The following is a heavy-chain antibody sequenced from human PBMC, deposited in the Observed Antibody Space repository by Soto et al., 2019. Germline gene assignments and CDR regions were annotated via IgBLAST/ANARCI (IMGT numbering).Heavy chain of an antibody. D-gene: IGHD2-2*02. CDR2: ISWDGNIT. J-gene: IGHJ4*02. CDR1: RFTFDDYT. CDR3: KGEYTSESHDYFAY. V-gene: IGHV3-43*01. Sequence: GGSLRLSCEASRFTFDDYTMHWVRQAPGKGLEWVSLISWDGNITHYPDSVKGRFTISRDNSRNSLYLQMNSLRIEDSGLYFCKGEYTSESHDYFAYWGQGTPVTVSS.